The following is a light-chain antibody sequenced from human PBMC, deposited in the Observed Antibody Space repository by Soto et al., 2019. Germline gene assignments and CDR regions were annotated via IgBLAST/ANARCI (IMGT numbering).Light chain of an antibody. Sequence: QSVLTQPASVSGSPGQSITISCTGSSSDVGGFNYVSWYQQHPGNAPKLLIYEVSNRPSGVSGRFSASKSGNTASLTISGLQAEDEADSYCCSYTRSATLVFAGVTKLTVL. CDR1: SSDVGGFNY. CDR3: CSYTRSATLV. CDR2: EVS. V-gene: IGLV2-14*03. J-gene: IGLJ2*01.